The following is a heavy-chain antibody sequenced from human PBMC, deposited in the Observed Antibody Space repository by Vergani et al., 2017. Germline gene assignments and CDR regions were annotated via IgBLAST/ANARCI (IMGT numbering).Heavy chain of an antibody. Sequence: QVQLVQSGAEVMQPGSSVKVSCKASGATFSTYTMNWVRQAPGQGLEWMGNIIPISGTTNYAQKFQGRVTITADESTSTAYMEVNRLRSEDTAMYYCASRSTLLDWGQGTMVTASS. J-gene: IGHJ4*02. CDR1: GATFSTYT. D-gene: IGHD2/OR15-2a*01. CDR2: IIPISGTT. V-gene: IGHV1-69*18. CDR3: ASRSTLLD.